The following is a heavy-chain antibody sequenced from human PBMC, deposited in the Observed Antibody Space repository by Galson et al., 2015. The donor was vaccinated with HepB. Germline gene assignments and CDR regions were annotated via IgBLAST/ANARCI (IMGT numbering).Heavy chain of an antibody. V-gene: IGHV1-18*01. CDR2: ISAYNGYT. Sequence: SVKVSCKASGYTFTTYGINWVRQAPGQGLEWMGWISAYNGYTNYAQKLQGRVTMTTDTSTSTAYMELRSLRSDDTAVYYCARVIRGTATVTTSYDMDVWGQGTTVTVSS. J-gene: IGHJ6*02. D-gene: IGHD4-17*01. CDR3: ARVIRGTATVTTSYDMDV. CDR1: GYTFTTYG.